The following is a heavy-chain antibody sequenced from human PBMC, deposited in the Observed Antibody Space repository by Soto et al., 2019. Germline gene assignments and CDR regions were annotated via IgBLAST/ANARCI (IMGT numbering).Heavy chain of an antibody. CDR2: ISGTSPST. D-gene: IGHD3-3*01. Sequence: EVQLLESGGGLVQPGGFLRLSCAASGFTFSAYAMSWVRQAPGKGLEWVSAISGTSPSTYYADSVQGRFSISTDSSRKTLFLQMNTLRDEDTAVYFCATRIFGVEYWGQGTLVTVSS. V-gene: IGHV3-23*01. J-gene: IGHJ4*02. CDR3: ATRIFGVEY. CDR1: GFTFSAYA.